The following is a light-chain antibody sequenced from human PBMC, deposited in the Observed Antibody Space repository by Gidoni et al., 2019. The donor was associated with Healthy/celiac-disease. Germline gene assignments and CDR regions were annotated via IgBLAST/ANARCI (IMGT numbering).Light chain of an antibody. CDR2: AAS. CDR3: QRSYSTPYT. J-gene: IGKJ2*01. Sequence: DVQMTQSPSSLSASIGDRVTITCRASQGIRIYLNWYQQKPGKAPKLLLYAASSLQSGVQSRFSGSGSGKDFTLTISSLQPEDFATYYCQRSYSTPYTFGQGTKLEIK. V-gene: IGKV1-39*01. CDR1: QGIRIY.